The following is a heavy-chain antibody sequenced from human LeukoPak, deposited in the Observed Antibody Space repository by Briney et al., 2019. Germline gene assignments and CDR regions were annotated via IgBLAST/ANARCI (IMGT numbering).Heavy chain of an antibody. J-gene: IGHJ6*02. Sequence: GGSLRLSCAASGFTFSNYALNWVRQAPGKGLEWVSGISNSGGTTYYADSVKGRFTISRDNSKNTLYLQMNSLRAEDTAVYYCAKVRTYFYHGLDVWGQGTTVTVSS. CDR2: ISNSGGTT. CDR1: GFTFSNYA. CDR3: AKVRTYFYHGLDV. V-gene: IGHV3-23*01. D-gene: IGHD1-14*01.